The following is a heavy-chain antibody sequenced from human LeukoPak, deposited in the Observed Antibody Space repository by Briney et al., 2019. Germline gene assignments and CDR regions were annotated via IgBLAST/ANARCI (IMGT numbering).Heavy chain of an antibody. J-gene: IGHJ3*02. Sequence: GGSLRLSCTGSGFTFSDCAMSWVRQAPGKGLEWVSVIYSGGSTYYADSVKGRFTISRDNSKSALYLQMNSLRAEDTAVYYCAKDLTWILPDAFDIWGQGTMVTVSS. CDR2: IYSGGST. D-gene: IGHD5-18*01. V-gene: IGHV3-23*03. CDR1: GFTFSDCA. CDR3: AKDLTWILPDAFDI.